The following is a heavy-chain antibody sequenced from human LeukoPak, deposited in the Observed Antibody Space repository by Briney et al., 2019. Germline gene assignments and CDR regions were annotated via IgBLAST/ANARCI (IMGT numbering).Heavy chain of an antibody. CDR2: MSYNGNT. CDR1: GASISSQF. J-gene: IGHJ5*02. CDR3: ARFSPGSNWFDA. Sequence: SETLSLTCTVSGASISSQFWSWIRQPPGKRPEYIGYMSYNGNTNYNPSLKSRVTISLDTSKNQFSLKLSSLTAADTAVYYCARFSPGSNWFDAWGQGNLVNVSS. V-gene: IGHV4-59*11.